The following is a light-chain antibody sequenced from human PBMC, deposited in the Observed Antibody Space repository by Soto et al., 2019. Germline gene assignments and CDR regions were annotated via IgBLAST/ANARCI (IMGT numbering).Light chain of an antibody. CDR3: CSYAGVSAIVV. CDR1: SSDVGSYNL. V-gene: IGLV2-23*01. J-gene: IGLJ2*01. Sequence: QSALTQPASVSGSPGQSITISCTGTSSDVGSYNLVSWYQHHPGKAPRLMIYEGSKRPSGVSNRFSGSKSGNTASLTIAGLQAEDEAEYYCCSYAGVSAIVVFGGGTKLAVL. CDR2: EGS.